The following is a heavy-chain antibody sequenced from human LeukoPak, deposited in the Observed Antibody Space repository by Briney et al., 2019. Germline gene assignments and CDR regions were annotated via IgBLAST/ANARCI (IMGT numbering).Heavy chain of an antibody. CDR3: AREVGGWQHFDY. V-gene: IGHV3-7*04. Sequence: GGSLRLSCAASGFTFSSYAMSWVRQAPGKGLEWVANIKQDGSEKYYVDSVKGRFTISRDNAKNSLYLQMNSLRVEDTAVYYCAREVGGWQHFDYWGQGTLVTVSS. D-gene: IGHD6-19*01. J-gene: IGHJ4*02. CDR2: IKQDGSEK. CDR1: GFTFSSYA.